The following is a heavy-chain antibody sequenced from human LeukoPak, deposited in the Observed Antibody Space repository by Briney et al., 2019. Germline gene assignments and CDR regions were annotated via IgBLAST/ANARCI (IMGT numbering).Heavy chain of an antibody. CDR1: GFVFSTYA. Sequence: GGSLRLSCAASGFVFSTYAMHWVRLAPGKGLEYVSGISGNGGYTDYANSVKGRFTISRDNFKNTLYLQMGSLRAEDMAVYYCARDLFSGAEMATFDYWGQGTLVTVSS. CDR3: ARDLFSGAEMATFDY. D-gene: IGHD5-24*01. CDR2: ISGNGGYT. J-gene: IGHJ4*02. V-gene: IGHV3-64*01.